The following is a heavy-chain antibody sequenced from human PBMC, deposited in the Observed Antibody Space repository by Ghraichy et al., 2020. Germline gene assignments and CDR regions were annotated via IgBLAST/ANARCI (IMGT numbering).Heavy chain of an antibody. CDR1: GFTFSNYA. V-gene: IGHV3-48*02. D-gene: IGHD2-15*01. CDR3: AREGGNYCSGGSCSRDFDY. Sequence: GGSLRLSCAASGFTFSNYAMDWVRQAPGKGLEWLSYITSSGSTIYYADSVKGRFTISRDNVKNSLYLQMSSLRDEDTAVYYCAREGGNYCSGGSCSRDFDYWGQGTLVIVSS. CDR2: ITSSGSTI. J-gene: IGHJ4*02.